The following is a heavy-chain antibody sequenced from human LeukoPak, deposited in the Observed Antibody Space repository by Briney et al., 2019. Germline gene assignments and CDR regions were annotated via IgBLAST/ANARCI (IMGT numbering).Heavy chain of an antibody. Sequence: SETLSLTCAVYGGSFSGYYWSWIRQPPGKGLEWIGEINHSGSTNYNPSLKSRVTISVDTSKNQFSLKLSSVTAADTAVYYCAREPQLNIPVYWGQGTLVTVSS. D-gene: IGHD1-1*01. J-gene: IGHJ4*02. V-gene: IGHV4-34*01. CDR3: AREPQLNIPVY. CDR1: GGSFSGYY. CDR2: INHSGST.